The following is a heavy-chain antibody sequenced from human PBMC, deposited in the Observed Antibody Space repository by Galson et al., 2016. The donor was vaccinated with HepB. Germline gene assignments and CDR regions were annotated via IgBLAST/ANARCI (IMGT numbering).Heavy chain of an antibody. J-gene: IGHJ5*02. CDR1: GASVNRGSSY. CDR3: PRENYDVLTAPVTGWFDP. V-gene: IGHV4-61*02. Sequence: TLSLTCSVSGASVNRGSSYWTWIRQPAGKGLEWIGRIYTTGTPNYNPSFKGRVTISMDTSNNQLSLIVTSVTAADTAVYFCPRENYDVLTAPVTGWFDPWGQGIPVTVSA. CDR2: IYTTGTP. D-gene: IGHD3-9*01.